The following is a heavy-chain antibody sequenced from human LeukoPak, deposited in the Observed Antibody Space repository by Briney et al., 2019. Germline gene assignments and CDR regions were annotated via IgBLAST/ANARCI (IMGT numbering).Heavy chain of an antibody. Sequence: PSETLSLTCTVSGGSISSYYWSWIRQPPGKGLEWIGYIYYSGSTNYNPSLKSRVTISVDTSKNQFSLKLSSVTAADTAVYYCARSDYGAQGNYYYYMDVWGKGTTVTVSS. J-gene: IGHJ6*03. CDR1: GGSISSYY. D-gene: IGHD4-17*01. V-gene: IGHV4-59*01. CDR3: ARSDYGAQGNYYYYMDV. CDR2: IYYSGST.